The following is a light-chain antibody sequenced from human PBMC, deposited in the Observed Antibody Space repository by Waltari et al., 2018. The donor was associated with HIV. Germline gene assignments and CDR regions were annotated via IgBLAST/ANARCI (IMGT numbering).Light chain of an antibody. CDR3: MEALQTLIN. CDR2: LCT. J-gene: IGKJ5*01. Sequence: DIVMSQSPLSLPVTPGEPASIYCRSSKSHLHSDEYKHLDWYLQKPGQSPQLLFYLCTYRASGVPDRCSGSVSGTDVTLRISRGEADDVGVYYGMEALQTLINFGEGTRLEMK. V-gene: IGKV2-28*01. CDR1: KSHLHSDEYKH.